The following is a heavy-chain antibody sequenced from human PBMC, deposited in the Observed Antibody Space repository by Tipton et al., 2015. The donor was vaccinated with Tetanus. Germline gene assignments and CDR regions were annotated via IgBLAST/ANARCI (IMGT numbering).Heavy chain of an antibody. D-gene: IGHD6-13*01. CDR1: GGSISGSSFY. V-gene: IGHV4-39*01. CDR3: ARSISAGSVWPYEH. J-gene: IGHJ4*02. Sequence: LSCTVSGGSISGSSFYWGWIRQPPGKGLEWIGSIYHSGNTYYNSSLKSRVTISVDTSKNQISLTLSSVTAADMAVYYCARSISAGSVWPYEHWGQGTLVTVSS. CDR2: IYHSGNT.